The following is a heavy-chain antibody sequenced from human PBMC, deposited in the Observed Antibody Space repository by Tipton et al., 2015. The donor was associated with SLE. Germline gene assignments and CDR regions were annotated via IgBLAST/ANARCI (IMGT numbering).Heavy chain of an antibody. V-gene: IGHV3-74*01. CDR2: INSDGSST. CDR3: ARAAGGNFRHFDY. D-gene: IGHD4-23*01. J-gene: IGHJ4*02. Sequence: LSLTCTVSGGSISSHYWMHWVRQAPGKGLVWVSRINSDGSSTRYADSVKGRFTISRDNAKNTLYLQMNSLRAEDTAVYYCARAAGGNFRHFDYWGQGTLVTVSS. CDR1: GGSISSHYW.